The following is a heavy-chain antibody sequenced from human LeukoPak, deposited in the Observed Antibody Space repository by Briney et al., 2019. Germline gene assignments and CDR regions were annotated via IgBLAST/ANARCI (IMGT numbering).Heavy chain of an antibody. CDR1: VFTVSSKY. V-gene: IGHV3-53*01. Sequence: PGGGLRLSCAASVFTVSSKYRSWVRQAPGKGLEWVSVIYSGGRTYYADSVKGRFTISRDNSKNTLYLQMNSPRVEDTAVYYCARHVLFYGGNSNYFDYWGQGTLVTVSS. CDR3: ARHVLFYGGNSNYFDY. D-gene: IGHD4-23*01. CDR2: IYSGGRT. J-gene: IGHJ4*02.